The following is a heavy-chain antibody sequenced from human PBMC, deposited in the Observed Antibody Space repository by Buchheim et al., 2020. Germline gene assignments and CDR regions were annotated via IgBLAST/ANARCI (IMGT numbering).Heavy chain of an antibody. CDR2: ISGSGGST. D-gene: IGHD2-8*01. Sequence: EVQLLESGGGLAQPGGSLRLSCAASGFTFSSYAMSWVRQAPGKGLEWVSTISGSGGSTSYADSVKGRFTISRDNSKNTLYLQMNSLRAEDAAVYYCVKGYCTNGVCYTDYWGQGT. J-gene: IGHJ4*02. V-gene: IGHV3-23*01. CDR1: GFTFSSYA. CDR3: VKGYCTNGVCYTDY.